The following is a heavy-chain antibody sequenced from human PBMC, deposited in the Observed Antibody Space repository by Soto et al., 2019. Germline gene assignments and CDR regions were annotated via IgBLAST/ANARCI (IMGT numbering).Heavy chain of an antibody. J-gene: IGHJ6*03. D-gene: IGHD3-3*01. CDR2: ISAYNGNT. V-gene: IGHV1-18*01. CDR1: GYTFTSYA. Sequence: ASVKVSCKSSGYTFTSYANSWVRQNHGQGLEWMGWISAYNGNTNYAQKLQGRVTMTTDTSTSTAYMELRSVRSDDTAVYYCATSRITIFGVVGYYYTDVWGKGTTVTVSS. CDR3: ATSRITIFGVVGYYYTDV.